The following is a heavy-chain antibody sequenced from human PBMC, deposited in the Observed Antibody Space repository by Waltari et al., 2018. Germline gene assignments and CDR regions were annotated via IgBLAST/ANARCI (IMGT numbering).Heavy chain of an antibody. CDR2: IYTSGST. J-gene: IGHJ5*02. Sequence: QVQLQESGPGLVKPSETLSLTCTVSGGSISSYYWSWIRQPAGKGLEWIGRIYTSGSTYYNPSLKSRVTISVDTSKNQFSLKLSSVTAADTAVYYCARRPTWVEYSGSYDPWGQGTLVTVSS. CDR1: GGSISSYY. CDR3: ARRPTWVEYSGSYDP. D-gene: IGHD1-26*01. V-gene: IGHV4-4*07.